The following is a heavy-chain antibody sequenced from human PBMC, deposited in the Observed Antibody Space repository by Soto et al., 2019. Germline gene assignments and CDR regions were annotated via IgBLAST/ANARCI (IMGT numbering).Heavy chain of an antibody. J-gene: IGHJ6*02. CDR2: IIPIFGTA. V-gene: IGHV1-69*13. Sequence: ASVKVSCKASGGTFSSYAISWVRQAPGQGLEWMGGIIPIFGTANYAQKFQGRVTVTADESTSTAYMELSSLRSEDTAVYYCASRLRFLEWSHRGYYGMDVWGQGTTVTVSS. CDR1: GGTFSSYA. D-gene: IGHD3-3*01. CDR3: ASRLRFLEWSHRGYYGMDV.